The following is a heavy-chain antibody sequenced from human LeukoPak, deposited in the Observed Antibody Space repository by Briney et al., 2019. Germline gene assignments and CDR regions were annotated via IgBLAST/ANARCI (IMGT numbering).Heavy chain of an antibody. CDR1: GFTFSSYA. D-gene: IGHD4-17*01. V-gene: IGHV3-23*01. J-gene: IGHJ4*02. Sequence: GGSLRLSCAASGFTFSSYAMSWVRQAPGKGLEWVSAISGSGGSTYYADSVKGRFTISRDNSKNTLYLQMNSLRAEDTAVYYCARSERGYGDIFDYWGQGTLVTVSS. CDR3: ARSERGYGDIFDY. CDR2: ISGSGGST.